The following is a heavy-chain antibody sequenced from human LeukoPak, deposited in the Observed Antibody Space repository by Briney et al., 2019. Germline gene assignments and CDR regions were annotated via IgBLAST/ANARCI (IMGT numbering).Heavy chain of an antibody. Sequence: SETLSLTCAVSGGSLSSYYWSWIRQPPGKGLEWIGYIYYSGSTNYNPSLKSRVTISVDTSKNQFSLKLKSVTAADTAMYYCARDYGSGNSQIFDYWGQGTLGTVSS. D-gene: IGHD3-10*01. CDR2: IYYSGST. J-gene: IGHJ4*02. V-gene: IGHV4-59*01. CDR1: GGSLSSYY. CDR3: ARDYGSGNSQIFDY.